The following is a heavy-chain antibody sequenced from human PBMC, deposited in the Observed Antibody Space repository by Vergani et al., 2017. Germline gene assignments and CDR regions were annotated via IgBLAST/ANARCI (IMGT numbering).Heavy chain of an antibody. J-gene: IGHJ4*02. CDR1: GYTLSRYS. Sequence: QVQLVQSGAEVKKPGASVKVSCKASGYTLSRYSIYWVRQAPGQGLEWMGGIIPIFGTANYAQKFQGRVTITADESTSTAYMELSSLRSEDTAVYYCARGTIAAPRGLETGAYFDYWGQGTLVTVSS. CDR3: ARGTIAAPRGLETGAYFDY. D-gene: IGHD6-6*01. CDR2: IIPIFGTA. V-gene: IGHV1-69*13.